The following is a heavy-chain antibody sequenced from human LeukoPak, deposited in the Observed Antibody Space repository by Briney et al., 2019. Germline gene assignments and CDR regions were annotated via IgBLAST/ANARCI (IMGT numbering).Heavy chain of an antibody. J-gene: IGHJ4*02. CDR3: ARAGYTYATLYY. Sequence: GGSLRLSCAASGFSFSAYCMTWVRQAPGKGLESVANIKQDGSEKYYVDSVKGRFTISRDNAKNSLYLQMNSLRSEETAVYYCARAGYTYATLYYWGQGTLVTVSS. CDR2: IKQDGSEK. V-gene: IGHV3-7*01. D-gene: IGHD5-18*01. CDR1: GFSFSAYC.